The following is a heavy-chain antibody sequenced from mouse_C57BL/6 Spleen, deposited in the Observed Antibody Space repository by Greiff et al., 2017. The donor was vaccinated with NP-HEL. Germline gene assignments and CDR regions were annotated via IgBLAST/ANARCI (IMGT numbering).Heavy chain of an antibody. D-gene: IGHD2-1*01. CDR3: ARDGNYGIYFDY. J-gene: IGHJ2*01. CDR2: INPSNGGT. CDR1: GYTFTSYW. V-gene: IGHV1-53*01. Sequence: VQLQQPGTELVKPGASVKLSCKASGYTFTSYWMHWVKQRPGQGLEWIGNINPSNGGTNYNEKFKSKATLTVDKSSSTAYMQLSSLTSEDSAVYDCARDGNYGIYFDYWGQGTTLTVSS.